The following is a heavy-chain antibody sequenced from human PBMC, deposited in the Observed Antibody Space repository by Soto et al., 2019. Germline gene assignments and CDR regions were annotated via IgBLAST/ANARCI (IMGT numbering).Heavy chain of an antibody. CDR3: ARRDSNYVPAFDI. CDR1: GYSFTTHW. J-gene: IGHJ3*02. CDR2: IDPSDSYT. D-gene: IGHD4-4*01. V-gene: IGHV5-10-1*01. Sequence: GESLKISCEGSGYSFTTHWISWVRQRPGKGLEWTGRIDPSDSYTTYSPSFQGHVTISADKSISTAHLQWSSLRASDTAVYYCARRDSNYVPAFDIWGQGTMVTVSS.